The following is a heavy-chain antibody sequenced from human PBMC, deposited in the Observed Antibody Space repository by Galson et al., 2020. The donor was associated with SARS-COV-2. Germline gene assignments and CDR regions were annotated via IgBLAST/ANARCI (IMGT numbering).Heavy chain of an antibody. CDR1: GGSVSRSNYY. Sequence: SETLSLTCTVSGGSVSRSNYYCTWIRQPPGKGLEWIGNINYSGNTKYNPSLKSRLTISVDTSKNQFSLKLTSMTAADAAVYYCARGVSGDPFDYWGQGTPVTVSS. J-gene: IGHJ4*02. V-gene: IGHV4-61*01. D-gene: IGHD2-21*02. CDR2: INYSGNT. CDR3: ARGVSGDPFDY.